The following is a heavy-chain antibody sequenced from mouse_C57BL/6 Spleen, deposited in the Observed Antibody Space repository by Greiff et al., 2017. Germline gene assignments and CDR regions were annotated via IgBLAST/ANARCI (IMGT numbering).Heavy chain of an antibody. J-gene: IGHJ2*01. CDR3: AREATYPLDY. CDR2: IDPSDSET. CDR1: GYTFTSYW. D-gene: IGHD3-2*02. V-gene: IGHV1-52*01. Sequence: VKLQQPGAELVRPGSSVKLSCKASGYTFTSYWMHWVKQRPIQGLEWIGNIDPSDSETHYNQKFKDKATLTVDKSSSTAYMQLSSLTSEDSAVYYCAREATYPLDYWGQGTTLTVSS.